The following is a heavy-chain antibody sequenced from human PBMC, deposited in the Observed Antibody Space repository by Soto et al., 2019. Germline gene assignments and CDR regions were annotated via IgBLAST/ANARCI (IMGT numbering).Heavy chain of an antibody. CDR3: ARHEAPIGMDV. D-gene: IGHD6-6*01. V-gene: IGHV1-18*01. Sequence: XAVKGSCTASGYPFTSYGSSWVRQAPGQGLEWMGWISAYNGNTNYAQKLQGRVTMTTDTSTSTAYMELRSLRSDDTAVYYCARHEAPIGMDVWGQGTTVTVSS. CDR2: ISAYNGNT. CDR1: GYPFTSYG. J-gene: IGHJ6*02.